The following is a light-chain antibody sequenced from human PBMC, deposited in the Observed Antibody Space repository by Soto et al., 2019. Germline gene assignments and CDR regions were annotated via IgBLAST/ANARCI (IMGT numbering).Light chain of an antibody. CDR3: QQYHQWRT. V-gene: IGKV3-15*01. CDR2: DAS. J-gene: IGKJ1*01. CDR1: QSLSSN. Sequence: EIVMTQSPATLSVSPGERATLSCRASQSLSSNLAWYQQKPGQVPRLLIYDASTRATGIPARFSGSGSGTEFTLTISSLQSEDSAVYYCQQYHQWRTFGQGTKVEIK.